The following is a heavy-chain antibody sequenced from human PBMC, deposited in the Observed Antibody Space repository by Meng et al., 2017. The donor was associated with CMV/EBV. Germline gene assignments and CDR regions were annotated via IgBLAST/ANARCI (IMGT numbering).Heavy chain of an antibody. Sequence: CAASGFTFSTSGMHWVRQAPGKGLEWVALIAYDGNNKKYADSVKGRFTISRDNSKNTLYLQMNSLRAEDTAVYYCAKTTEYSYGYFDYWGQGTLVTVSS. V-gene: IGHV3-30*18. CDR3: AKTTEYSYGYFDY. J-gene: IGHJ4*02. CDR1: GFTFSTSG. CDR2: IAYDGNNK. D-gene: IGHD5-18*01.